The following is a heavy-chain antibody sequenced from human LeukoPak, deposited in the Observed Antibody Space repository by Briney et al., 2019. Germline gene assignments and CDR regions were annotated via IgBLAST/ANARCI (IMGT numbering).Heavy chain of an antibody. CDR2: ISGSGGTT. Sequence: PGGSLRLSCAASGFTFSNYAMSWVRQAPGKGLEWVSLISGSGGTTYNADSVKGRFTISRDNAKNSLYLQMNNLRVEDTAVYYCAREEVKSFDNWGQGTLVTVSS. J-gene: IGHJ4*02. CDR1: GFTFSNYA. CDR3: AREEVKSFDN. V-gene: IGHV3-23*01.